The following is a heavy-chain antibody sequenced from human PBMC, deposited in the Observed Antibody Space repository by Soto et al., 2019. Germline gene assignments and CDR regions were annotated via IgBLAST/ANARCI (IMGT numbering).Heavy chain of an antibody. CDR2: IFSSGST. J-gene: IGHJ4*02. V-gene: IGHV4-4*07. Sequence: LSLTCTVSGGSINTFYWSWVRQPAGKGLEWIGRIFSSGSTSFNPSLESRVAMSVDTSKNHFSLNLSSVTAADMAVYYCAREGSYSAYNFAHGIQLWSFDFWGQGALVTVTS. CDR1: GGSINTFY. D-gene: IGHD5-12*01. CDR3: AREGSYSAYNFAHGIQLWSFDF.